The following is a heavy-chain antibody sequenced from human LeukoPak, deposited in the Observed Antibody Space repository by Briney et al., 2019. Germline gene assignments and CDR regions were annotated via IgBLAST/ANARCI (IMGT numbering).Heavy chain of an antibody. V-gene: IGHV4-38-2*01. CDR1: GYFVSSGYY. D-gene: IGHD4-11*01. Sequence: PSETLSHTCGVSGYFVSSGYYWGWIRQPPGQGLEWIGNIYNTGSTYYNPSLKSRVTISVDTSKNQFSLKLTSVTSADTAVYFCPSRTTVTNALSFDNWGRGALVAVSS. CDR3: PSRTTVTNALSFDN. J-gene: IGHJ4*02. CDR2: IYNTGST.